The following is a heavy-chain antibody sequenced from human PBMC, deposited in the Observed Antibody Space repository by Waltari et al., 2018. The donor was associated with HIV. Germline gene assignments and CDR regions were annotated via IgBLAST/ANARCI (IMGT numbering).Heavy chain of an antibody. CDR3: ARVPHHVSSGYLFYCDY. Sequence: QVQLVQSGAEVKKPGSSVKVSCKASGGTFSSYAISWVRQAPGQGLEWMGGIIPIFGTANYAQKFQGRVTITADESTSTAYMELSSLRSEDTAVYYCARVPHHVSSGYLFYCDYWGQGTLVTVSS. D-gene: IGHD3-22*01. CDR2: IIPIFGTA. V-gene: IGHV1-69*01. CDR1: GGTFSSYA. J-gene: IGHJ4*02.